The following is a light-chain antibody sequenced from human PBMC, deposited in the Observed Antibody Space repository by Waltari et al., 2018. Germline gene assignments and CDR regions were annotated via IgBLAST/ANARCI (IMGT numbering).Light chain of an antibody. V-gene: IGKV3-20*01. Sequence: DIVLTPSPGTLSLSPGERATLSCRASQSISRYLAWYQQKPGQAPRLLIYAASSRATGIPDRFSGSGSGTDFSLTISRLEPEDFAVYYCQNHERLPAMFGQGTKVEIK. CDR3: QNHERLPAM. J-gene: IGKJ1*01. CDR1: QSISRY. CDR2: AAS.